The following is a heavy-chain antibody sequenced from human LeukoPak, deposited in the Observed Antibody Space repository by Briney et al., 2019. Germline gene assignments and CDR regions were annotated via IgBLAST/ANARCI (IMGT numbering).Heavy chain of an antibody. V-gene: IGHV3-48*03. CDR3: AKGRLPTDY. CDR2: ISSSGSSI. CDR1: GFTFSSYE. Sequence: GGSLRLSCAASGFTFSSYEMKWVRQAPGKGLEWVSYISSSGSSIFYADSVKGRFTISRDNAENSLYLQMNSLRAEDTAVYYCAKGRLPTDYWGQGTLVTVSS. J-gene: IGHJ4*02.